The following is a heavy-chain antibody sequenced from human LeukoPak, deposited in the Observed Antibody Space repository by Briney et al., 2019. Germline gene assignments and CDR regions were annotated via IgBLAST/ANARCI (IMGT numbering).Heavy chain of an antibody. CDR2: IYHSGNT. Sequence: PSETLSLTCTVSGGSITSGGYYWSWIRQPPGKGLEWIGYIYHSGNTYYNPSLKSRVTISVDRSKNQFSLKLSSVTAADTAVYYCARLTGTTPYWGQGTLVTVSS. J-gene: IGHJ4*02. CDR1: GGSITSGGYY. V-gene: IGHV4-30-2*01. CDR3: ARLTGTTPY. D-gene: IGHD1-20*01.